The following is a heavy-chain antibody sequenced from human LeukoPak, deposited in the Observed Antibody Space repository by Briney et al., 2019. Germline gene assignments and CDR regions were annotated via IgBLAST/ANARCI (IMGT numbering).Heavy chain of an antibody. CDR3: ARERGYSSDY. D-gene: IGHD5-18*01. CDR2: ISYDGSNN. CDR1: GFTFSSYA. V-gene: IGHV3-30-3*01. J-gene: IGHJ4*02. Sequence: GGSLRLSCAASGFTFSSYAMHWVRQALGKGLEWVAVISYDGSNNYYADSVKGRFTISRDNSKNTLYLQMNSLRAEDTAVYYCARERGYSSDYWGQGTLVTVSS.